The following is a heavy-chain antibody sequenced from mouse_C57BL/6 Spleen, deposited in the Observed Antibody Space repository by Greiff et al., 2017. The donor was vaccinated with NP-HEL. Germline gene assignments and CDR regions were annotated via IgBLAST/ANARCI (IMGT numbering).Heavy chain of an antibody. V-gene: IGHV5-4*01. D-gene: IGHD3-2*02. Sequence: EVQLVESGGGLVKPGGSLKLSCAASGFTFSSYAMSWVRQTPEKRLEWVATISDGGSYTYYPDNVKGRFTISRDNAKNNLYLQMSHLKSEDTAVYYCARDPAAQATFDYWGQGTTLTVSS. CDR3: ARDPAAQATFDY. J-gene: IGHJ2*01. CDR1: GFTFSSYA. CDR2: ISDGGSYT.